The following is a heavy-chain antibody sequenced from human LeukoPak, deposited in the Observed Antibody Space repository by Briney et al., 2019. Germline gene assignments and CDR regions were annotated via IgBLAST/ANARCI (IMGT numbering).Heavy chain of an antibody. D-gene: IGHD1-14*01. Sequence: GSLRLSSAASGFTLDVYTLSWVRQAPGKGLGWVASITSGSNFVDYGDSVKGRFTISRDNAQNSLYVQMNSLRAEDTAVYYCATQPELPGWFDSWGQGTLVTVSS. CDR1: GFTLDVYT. V-gene: IGHV3-21*01. J-gene: IGHJ5*01. CDR3: ATQPELPGWFDS. CDR2: ITSGSNFV.